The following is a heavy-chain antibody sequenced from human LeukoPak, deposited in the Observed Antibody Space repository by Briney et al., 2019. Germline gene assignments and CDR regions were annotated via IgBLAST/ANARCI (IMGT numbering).Heavy chain of an antibody. D-gene: IGHD3-3*01. CDR1: GFTFGSYS. CDR2: ISSSSSYI. J-gene: IGHJ4*02. Sequence: GGSLRLSCAASGFTFGSYSMNWVRQAPGKGLEWVSSISSSSSYIYYADSVKGRFTISRDNAKNSLYLQMNSLRAEDTAVYYCARDSITIFGEFDYWGQGTLVTVSS. V-gene: IGHV3-21*01. CDR3: ARDSITIFGEFDY.